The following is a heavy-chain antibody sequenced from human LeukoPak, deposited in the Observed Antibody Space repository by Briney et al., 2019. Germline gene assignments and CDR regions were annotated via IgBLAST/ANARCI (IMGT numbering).Heavy chain of an antibody. CDR3: VREASGGYFDY. CDR2: ISPSNGNT. Sequence: ASVKVSCKASGYTFSTYHMNWVRQAPGQGLEWMGTISPSNGNTNYAQSFRGRVTMTRDTSTSTVYMELTSLTSEDTAVYYCVREASGGYFDYWGQGIQVTVSS. J-gene: IGHJ4*02. V-gene: IGHV1-46*01. CDR1: GYTFSTYH. D-gene: IGHD3-16*01.